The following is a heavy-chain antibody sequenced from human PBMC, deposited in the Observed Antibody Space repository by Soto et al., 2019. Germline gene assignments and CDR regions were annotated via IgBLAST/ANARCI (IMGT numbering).Heavy chain of an antibody. V-gene: IGHV4-34*01. CDR3: ARAPSYYYYGMDV. CDR1: GWSFSGYY. Sequence: TLSLTCAVYGWSFSGYYWSWIRQPPGKGLEWIGEINHSGSTNYNPSLKSRVTISVDTSKSQFSLKLSSVTAADTAVYYCARAPSYYYYGMDVWGQGTTVTVS. CDR2: INHSGST. J-gene: IGHJ6*02.